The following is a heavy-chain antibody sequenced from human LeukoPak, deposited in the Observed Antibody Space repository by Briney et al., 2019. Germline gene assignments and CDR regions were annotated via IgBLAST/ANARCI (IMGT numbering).Heavy chain of an antibody. CDR3: ARGGASSRYFDF. V-gene: IGHV4-59*02. D-gene: IGHD6-6*01. CDR2: IYYTGDTST. Sequence: SETLSLTCTVSGDSVSDDYWSWIRQPPGEGLEWIGWIYYTGDTSTNYSPSLKSRVTLSVDTSKNQFSLKLTSVTAADTAVYYCARGGASSRYFDFWGQGTLVTVSP. J-gene: IGHJ4*02. CDR1: GDSVSDDY.